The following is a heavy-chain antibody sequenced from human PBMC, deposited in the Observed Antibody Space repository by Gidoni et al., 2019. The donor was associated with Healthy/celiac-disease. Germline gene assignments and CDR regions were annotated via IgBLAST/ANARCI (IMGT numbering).Heavy chain of an antibody. J-gene: IGHJ3*02. D-gene: IGHD3-10*01. CDR2: IDPSDSYT. CDR1: GYSFTSYW. V-gene: IGHV5-10-1*03. CDR3: ASMGGRYGSGSDVAFDI. Sequence: EVQLVQAGAGVKKTGESLRISCKGSGYSFTSYWLSWVRQMPGKGLGWMGRIDPSDSYTNHSPSFQGHVTISAEKSISTAYLQWSSLKASDTAMYYCASMGGRYGSGSDVAFDIWGQGTMVTVSS.